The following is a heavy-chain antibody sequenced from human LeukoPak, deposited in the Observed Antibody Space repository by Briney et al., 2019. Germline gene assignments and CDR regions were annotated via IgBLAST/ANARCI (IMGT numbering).Heavy chain of an antibody. Sequence: ASVKVSCKASGYTFTGYYMHWVRQSPGQGLEWMGWINPNSGGTNYAQKFQGRVTTTRDTSISTAYMELSRLRSDDTAIYYCARDSGYYDSSGYYSPDYYFDYWGQGTLVTVSS. CDR1: GYTFTGYY. V-gene: IGHV1-2*02. CDR3: ARDSGYYDSSGYYSPDYYFDY. CDR2: INPNSGGT. J-gene: IGHJ4*02. D-gene: IGHD3-22*01.